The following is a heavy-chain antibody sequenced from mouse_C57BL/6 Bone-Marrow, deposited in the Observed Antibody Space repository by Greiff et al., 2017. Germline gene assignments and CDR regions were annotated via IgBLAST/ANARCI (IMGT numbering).Heavy chain of an antibody. D-gene: IGHD1-1*01. CDR1: GYAFSSSW. Sequence: VQLQQSGPELVKPGASVKISCKASGYAFSSSWMNWVKQRPGKGLEWIGRIYPGDGDTTYNGKFKGKATLTADKSSSTAYMQLSSLTSEDSAVYFCARRGDGSSYDWFAYWGQGTLVTGSA. V-gene: IGHV1-82*01. J-gene: IGHJ3*01. CDR3: ARRGDGSSYDWFAY. CDR2: IYPGDGDT.